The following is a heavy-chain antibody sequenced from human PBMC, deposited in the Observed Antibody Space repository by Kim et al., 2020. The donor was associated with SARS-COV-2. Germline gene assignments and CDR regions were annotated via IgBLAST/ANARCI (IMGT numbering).Heavy chain of an antibody. Sequence: QKFQGGVTRTRDTSASTVYMELSSLRSEDTAVYYCARDGYSSSSHDAFDIWGQGTMVTVSS. D-gene: IGHD6-6*01. J-gene: IGHJ3*02. V-gene: IGHV1-46*01. CDR3: ARDGYSSSSHDAFDI.